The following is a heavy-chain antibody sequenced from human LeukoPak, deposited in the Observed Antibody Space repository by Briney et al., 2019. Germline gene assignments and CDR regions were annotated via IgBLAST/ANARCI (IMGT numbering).Heavy chain of an antibody. D-gene: IGHD3-3*01. V-gene: IGHV4-39*01. CDR3: VRHPLEWGIMEKAFDI. Sequence: SETLSLTCTVSGGSISSSSSYWGWIRQPPGKGLEWIGSIYYSGSTYYTPSLKSRVTISVDTSKNQFSLKLSSVTAAHTAVYYCVRHPLEWGIMEKAFDIWGQGTMVTVSS. J-gene: IGHJ3*02. CDR2: IYYSGST. CDR1: GGSISSSSSY.